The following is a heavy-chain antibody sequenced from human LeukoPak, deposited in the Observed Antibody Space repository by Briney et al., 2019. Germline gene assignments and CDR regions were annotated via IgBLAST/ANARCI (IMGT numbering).Heavy chain of an antibody. CDR1: GFTFSYVS. D-gene: IGHD3-22*01. J-gene: IGHJ3*02. Sequence: GGSLRLSCAASGFTFSYVSLSWVRQAPGKGLEWVCHIKSKTDGATTAYAAPVKGRFTISRDDSKSALYLQMNSLKTEDTAVYYCASYDPALDAFGIWGQGTRVTVSS. V-gene: IGHV3-15*01. CDR3: ASYDPALDAFGI. CDR2: IKSKTDGATT.